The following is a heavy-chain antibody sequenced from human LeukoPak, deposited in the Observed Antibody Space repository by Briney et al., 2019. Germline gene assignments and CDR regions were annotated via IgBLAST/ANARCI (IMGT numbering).Heavy chain of an antibody. Sequence: GGSLRLSCAASGFSFSSYAMHWVRQAPGKGLEWLAFISYDGSNKYYADSVKGRFTISRDNSKNTLYLQMNSLRPDDTALYYCGMGATVGCVDYWGQGTMVPVSS. D-gene: IGHD1-26*01. CDR3: GMGATVGCVDY. CDR2: ISYDGSNK. V-gene: IGHV3-30-3*01. CDR1: GFSFSSYA. J-gene: IGHJ4*02.